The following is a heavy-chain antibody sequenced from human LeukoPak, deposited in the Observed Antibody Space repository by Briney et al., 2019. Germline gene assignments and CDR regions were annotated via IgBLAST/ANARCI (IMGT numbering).Heavy chain of an antibody. D-gene: IGHD6-13*01. Sequence: SVKVCCKASGGTFTSYAISWVRQAPGQGLEWMGRIIPILGIANYAQKFQGRVTITADKSTSTAYMELSSLRSEDTAVYYCARSEGQQLVPYWGQGTLVTVSS. CDR3: ARSEGQQLVPY. J-gene: IGHJ4*02. CDR1: GGTFTSYA. V-gene: IGHV1-69*04. CDR2: IIPILGIA.